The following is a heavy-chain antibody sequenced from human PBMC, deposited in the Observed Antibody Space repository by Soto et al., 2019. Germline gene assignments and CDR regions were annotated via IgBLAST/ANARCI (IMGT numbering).Heavy chain of an antibody. Sequence: SETLSLTCAVSGGSISSGGYSWSWIRQPPGKGLEWIGYIYHSGSTYYADSVKGRFTISRDNSKNTLYLQMNSLRAEDTAVYYCAKDYYDSSGYFGEYFQHWGQGTLVTVSS. D-gene: IGHD3-22*01. CDR2: IYHSGST. V-gene: IGHV4-30-2*01. CDR1: GGSISSGGYS. CDR3: AKDYYDSSGYFGEYFQH. J-gene: IGHJ1*01.